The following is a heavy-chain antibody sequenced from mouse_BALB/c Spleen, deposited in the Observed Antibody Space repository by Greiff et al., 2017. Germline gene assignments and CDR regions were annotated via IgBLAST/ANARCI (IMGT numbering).Heavy chain of an antibody. CDR3: ARGEAWFAY. Sequence: EVQRVESGGGLVQPGGSLRLSCATSGFTFTDYYMSWVRQPPGQALEWLGFIRNKANGYTTEYSASVKGRFTISRDTSQCILYLQMNTLRAEDNATYCCARGEAWFAYWGQGTLVTVSA. CDR2: IRNKANGYTT. CDR1: GFTFTDYY. V-gene: IGHV7-3*02. J-gene: IGHJ3*01.